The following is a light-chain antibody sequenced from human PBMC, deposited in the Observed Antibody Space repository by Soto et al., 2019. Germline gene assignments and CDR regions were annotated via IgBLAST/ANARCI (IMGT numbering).Light chain of an antibody. Sequence: DIQMTQSPSTLSASVGDRVTITCRVSQSISEWLAWYQQKPGEAPKLLIYGASSLKTGVPSRFSGSGSGTEFTLTISSLQPDDFATYYCQQYNSYSHTFGQGTKLEI. CDR2: GAS. CDR3: QQYNSYSHT. V-gene: IGKV1-5*01. J-gene: IGKJ2*01. CDR1: QSISEW.